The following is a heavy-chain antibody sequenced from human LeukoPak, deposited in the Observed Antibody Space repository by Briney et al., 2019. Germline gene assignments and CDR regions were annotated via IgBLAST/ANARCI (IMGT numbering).Heavy chain of an antibody. CDR2: IRNDGSMK. Sequence: GGSLRLSCAASGFIFSNYGMHWVRQTPAKGLEWVAFIRNDGSMKYYADSVKGRFTISRDNSKNTLYLQMNNLRTEDMAVYYCAKSDIIVVSDAKGNWFDPWGQGSLVTVSS. V-gene: IGHV3-30*02. J-gene: IGHJ5*02. CDR3: AKSDIIVVSDAKGNWFDP. D-gene: IGHD2-2*01. CDR1: GFIFSNYG.